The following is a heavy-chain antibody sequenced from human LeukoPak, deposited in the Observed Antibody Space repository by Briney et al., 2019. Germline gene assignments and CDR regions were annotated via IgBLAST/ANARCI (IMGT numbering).Heavy chain of an antibody. J-gene: IGHJ4*02. CDR2: INHSGST. CDR1: GFTFSSYS. V-gene: IGHV4-34*01. Sequence: GSLRLSCAASGFTFSSYSMTWIRQPPGKGLEWIGEINHSGSTNYNPSLKSRVTISVDTSKNQFSLKLSSVTAADTAVYYCARSVAQPSYYFDYWGQGTLVTVSS. CDR3: ARSVAQPSYYFDY. D-gene: IGHD6-19*01.